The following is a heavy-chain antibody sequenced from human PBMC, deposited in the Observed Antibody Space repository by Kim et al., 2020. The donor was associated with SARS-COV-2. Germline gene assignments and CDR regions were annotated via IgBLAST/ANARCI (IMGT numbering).Heavy chain of an antibody. CDR1: GYTFTSYG. CDR2: ISAYNGNT. CDR3: AREHGSGRWGWDAYYYYGMDV. Sequence: ASVKVSCKASGYTFTSYGISWVRQAPGQGLEWMGWISAYNGNTNYAQKLQGRVTMTTDTSTSTAYMELRSLRSDDTAVYYCAREHGSGRWGWDAYYYYGMDVWGQGTTVTVSS. J-gene: IGHJ6*02. V-gene: IGHV1-18*01. D-gene: IGHD3-10*01.